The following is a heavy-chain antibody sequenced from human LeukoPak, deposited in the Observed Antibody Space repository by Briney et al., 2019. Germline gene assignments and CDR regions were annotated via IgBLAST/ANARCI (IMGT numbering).Heavy chain of an antibody. CDR2: IDPNSGGT. V-gene: IGHV1-2*02. Sequence: GASVKVSCKASGYTFTGYYMHWVRQAPGQGLEWMGWIDPNSGGTNYAQKFQGRVTMSRDTSNSAAYMELSRLMSDDTGVYFCATGNDFGDNIGSLIDSWGQGTLVTVSS. D-gene: IGHD4-17*01. J-gene: IGHJ4*02. CDR1: GYTFTGYY. CDR3: ATGNDFGDNIGSLIDS.